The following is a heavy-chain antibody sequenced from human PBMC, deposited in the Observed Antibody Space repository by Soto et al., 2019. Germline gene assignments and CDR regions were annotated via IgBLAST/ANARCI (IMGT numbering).Heavy chain of an antibody. CDR2: IYYSGST. CDR1: GGSISSYY. CDR3: AGIDYLKIDY. V-gene: IGHV4-59*08. D-gene: IGHD4-17*01. J-gene: IGHJ4*02. Sequence: QVQLQESGPGLVKPSETLSLTCTVSGGSISSYYWSWIRQPPGKGLEWIGYIYYSGSTNYNPSLKSRVTISVDTSKNQFSLKLSSVTAADTAVYYCAGIDYLKIDYWGQGTLVTVSS.